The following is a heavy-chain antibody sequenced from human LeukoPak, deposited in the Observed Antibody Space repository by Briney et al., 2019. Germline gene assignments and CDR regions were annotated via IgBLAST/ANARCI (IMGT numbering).Heavy chain of an antibody. CDR1: GGSFSGYY. D-gene: IGHD3-16*02. J-gene: IGHJ4*02. CDR2: INHSGST. Sequence: SETLSLTCAVYGGSFSGYYWSWIRQPPGKGLEWIGEINHSGSTNYNPSLKSRVTISVDTSKNQFSLKLSSVTVADTAVYYCARLRGHYDYVWGSYRGTFDYWGQGTLVTVSS. V-gene: IGHV4-34*01. CDR3: ARLRGHYDYVWGSYRGTFDY.